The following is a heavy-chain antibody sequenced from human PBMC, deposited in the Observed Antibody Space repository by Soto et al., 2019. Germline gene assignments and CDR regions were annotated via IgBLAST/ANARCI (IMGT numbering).Heavy chain of an antibody. V-gene: IGHV3-23*01. Sequence: EVQLLESGGGLVQPGGSLRLSCAASGFTFSNYAMSWVRQAPGKGLEWVSVISGSGDSTFYADSVKGRFSSSRDNTKNTLYPQLLHLRAEDTAVYYGANRAWGYFSFDYWGQGTLVT. D-gene: IGHD1-26*01. CDR1: GFTFSNYA. J-gene: IGHJ4*02. CDR3: ANRAWGYFSFDY. CDR2: ISGSGDST.